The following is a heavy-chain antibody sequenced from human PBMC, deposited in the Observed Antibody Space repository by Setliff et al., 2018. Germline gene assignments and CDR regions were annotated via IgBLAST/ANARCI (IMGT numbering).Heavy chain of an antibody. V-gene: IGHV3-9*01. CDR1: GFIFDDYA. CDR3: ARVIVGGGNTPFDL. Sequence: PGGSLRLSCAASGFIFDDYAMHWVRQAPGKGLEWVSGIRAGSDNIAYADSVKGRFTISRDNAKNSLYLQMNRLRAEDTGVYYCARVIVGGGNTPFDLWGQGTLVTVSS. CDR2: IRAGSDNI. D-gene: IGHD2-21*01. J-gene: IGHJ4*02.